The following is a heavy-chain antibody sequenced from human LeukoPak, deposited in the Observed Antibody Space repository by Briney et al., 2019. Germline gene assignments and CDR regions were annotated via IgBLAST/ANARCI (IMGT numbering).Heavy chain of an antibody. CDR3: AREGDPTSSHYYIYYMGV. CDR2: TLASGTV. CDR1: GGSISSYY. V-gene: IGHV4-4*07. J-gene: IGHJ6*03. Sequence: SETLSLTCTVSGGSISSYYWSWIRQPAGKGLEWIGRTLASGTVSYSPSLKSRVTISVDTSNNQFSLSLSSVTAADTATYYCAREGDPTSSHYYIYYMGVWGKGITVAVSS. D-gene: IGHD6-6*01.